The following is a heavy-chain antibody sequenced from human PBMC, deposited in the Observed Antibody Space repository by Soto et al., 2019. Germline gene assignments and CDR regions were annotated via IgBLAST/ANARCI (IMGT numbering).Heavy chain of an antibody. CDR3: ATERGEDDYVWGINRY. CDR2: IIPIFGTA. D-gene: IGHD3-16*01. CDR1: GGTFSSYA. Sequence: QVQLVQSGAEVKKPGSSVKVSCKASGGTFSSYAISWVRQAPGQGLEWMGGIIPIFGTANYAQKFQGRVTITADKSRRTAYMERSSLGSEDTAVYYCATERGEDDYVWGINRYWGQGTLVTVSS. V-gene: IGHV1-69*06. J-gene: IGHJ4*02.